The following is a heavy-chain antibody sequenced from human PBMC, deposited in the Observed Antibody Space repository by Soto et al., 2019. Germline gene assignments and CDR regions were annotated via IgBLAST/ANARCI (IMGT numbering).Heavy chain of an antibody. J-gene: IGHJ4*02. CDR1: GFTLSDYY. Sequence: EVQLVESGGGLVQPGGSLRLSCAASGFTLSDYYMDWLRQAPGEGLEWVGRTRNRTNRHTTEYAASVKGRFTISRDDSSNSLYLQINSLKTEDTAVYYCARGGHTNWRYFDYWGQGTLVTVSS. D-gene: IGHD1-1*01. CDR3: ARGGHTNWRYFDY. V-gene: IGHV3-72*01. CDR2: TRNRTNRHTT.